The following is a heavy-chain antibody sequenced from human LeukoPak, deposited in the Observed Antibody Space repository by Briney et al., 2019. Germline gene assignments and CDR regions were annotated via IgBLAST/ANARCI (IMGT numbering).Heavy chain of an antibody. D-gene: IGHD4-17*01. J-gene: IGHJ4*02. CDR2: INPNSGGT. CDR3: ATPTVTTWYYFDY. Sequence: ASVKVSCKASGYTFTGYYMHWVRQAPGQGLEWMGWINPNSGGTNYAQKFQGRVTMTRDTSISTAYMELSRQRSDDTAVYYCATPTVTTWYYFDYWGQGTLVTVSS. V-gene: IGHV1-2*02. CDR1: GYTFTGYY.